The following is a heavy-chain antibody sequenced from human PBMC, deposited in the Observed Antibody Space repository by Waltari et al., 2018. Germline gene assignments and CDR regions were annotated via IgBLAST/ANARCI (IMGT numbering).Heavy chain of an antibody. CDR3: AKDHSGNDFFFFDH. V-gene: IGHV3-30*18. Sequence: QVQLVESGGGVVQPGRSLTVSCAATGFTFRAYGMPWVRPAPGKGLEWVASVSYDGSHTYYGDSVRGRFTISRDNSKNTLHLQMNSLRGDDTAVYYCAKDHSGNDFFFFDHWGQGTLVIVSP. CDR1: GFTFRAYG. D-gene: IGHD1-26*01. J-gene: IGHJ4*02. CDR2: VSYDGSHT.